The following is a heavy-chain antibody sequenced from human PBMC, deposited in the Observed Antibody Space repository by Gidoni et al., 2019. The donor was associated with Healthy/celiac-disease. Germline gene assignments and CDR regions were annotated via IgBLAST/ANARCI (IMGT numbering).Heavy chain of an antibody. V-gene: IGHV3-30*02. Sequence: KGRFTISRDNYKNTLYLQMYSLRAEDTAVYYCAKDNRVEAYGSSCDGDYWGQGTLVTVSS. J-gene: IGHJ4*02. D-gene: IGHD6-13*01. CDR3: AKDNRVEAYGSSCDGDY.